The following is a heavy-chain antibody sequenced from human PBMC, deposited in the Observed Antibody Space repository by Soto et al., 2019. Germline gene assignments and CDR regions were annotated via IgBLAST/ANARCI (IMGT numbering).Heavy chain of an antibody. CDR3: ATDPSWLRGYFDY. CDR2: IYYDGSNE. V-gene: IGHV3-30-3*01. D-gene: IGHD5-12*01. CDR1: GFTFSNYA. Sequence: QVQLVESGGGVVQPGRSLRLSCAGSGFTFSNYAMHWVRQAPGKGLEWVAVIYYDGSNEYYADSVKGRFTISRDNSKNTLHLQMNSLRAEDTAVYYCATDPSWLRGYFDYWGQGSLLTVSS. J-gene: IGHJ4*02.